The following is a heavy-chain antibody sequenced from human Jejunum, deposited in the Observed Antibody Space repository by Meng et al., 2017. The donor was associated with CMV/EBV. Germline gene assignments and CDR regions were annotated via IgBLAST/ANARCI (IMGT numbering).Heavy chain of an antibody. D-gene: IGHD3-22*01. CDR2: INPTNGGA. CDR3: ARDLSGYYSFVDY. CDR1: GSTFTGYY. V-gene: IGHV1-2*06. J-gene: IGHJ4*02. Sequence: GLWFQSGAGVNRPGASGKLSCKASGSTFTGYYMQWVRQAPGQGPEWMGRINPTNGGANYAQQFQGRVTMTTDTSISTAYMELSRLRSDDTAVYYCARDLSGYYSFVDYWGQGTLVTVSS.